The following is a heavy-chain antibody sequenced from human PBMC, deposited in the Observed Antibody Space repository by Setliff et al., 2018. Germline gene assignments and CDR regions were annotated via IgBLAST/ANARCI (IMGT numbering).Heavy chain of an antibody. J-gene: IGHJ3*02. Sequence: GGSLRLSCAASGFTFSDYAMSWIRQAPGKGLEWISSIVGNGVYTNYADSVKGRSTISRDNAKKSLSLQMNSLRAEDTAVYYCARDNNYYDAFDMWGQGTMVTVSS. CDR1: GFTFSDYA. V-gene: IGHV3-11*05. CDR3: ARDNNYYDAFDM. D-gene: IGHD3-10*01. CDR2: IVGNGVYT.